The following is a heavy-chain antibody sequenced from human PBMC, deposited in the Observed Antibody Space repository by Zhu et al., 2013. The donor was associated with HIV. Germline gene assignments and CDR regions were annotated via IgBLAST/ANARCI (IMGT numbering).Heavy chain of an antibody. D-gene: IGHD4-17*01. CDR1: GYTFTSYG. CDR3: ARVAPNYRDYHGPSDY. J-gene: IGHJ4*02. CDR2: ISGYNGNT. Sequence: QVQLVQSGAEVKKPGASVKVSCTASGYTFTSYGITWVRQAPGQGLEWMGWISGYNGNTNYAQKLQGRVTMNTDTSTSTAYMELRSLRSDDTAVYYXARVAPNYRDYHGPSDYWGQGTLVTVSS. V-gene: IGHV1-18*01.